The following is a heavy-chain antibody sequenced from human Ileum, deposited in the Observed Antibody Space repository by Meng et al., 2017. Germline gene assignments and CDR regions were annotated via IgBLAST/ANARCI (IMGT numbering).Heavy chain of an antibody. CDR3: AKAQNPIAAAGIDY. CDR1: GFTFDDYA. D-gene: IGHD6-13*01. Sequence: SLKISCAASGFTFDDYAMHWVRQAPGKGLEWVSGISWNSGSIGYADSVKGRFTISRDNAKNSLYLQMNSLRAEDTALYYWAKAQNPIAAAGIDYWGQGTLVTVSS. V-gene: IGHV3-9*01. J-gene: IGHJ4*02. CDR2: ISWNSGSI.